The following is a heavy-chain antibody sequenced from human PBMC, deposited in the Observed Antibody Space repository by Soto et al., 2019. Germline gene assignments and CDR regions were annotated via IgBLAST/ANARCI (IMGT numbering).Heavy chain of an antibody. CDR1: GFTFSSYW. CDR3: ARDGSYDSSGYYYELWFDY. J-gene: IGHJ4*02. CDR2: IKQDGSEK. V-gene: IGHV3-7*03. D-gene: IGHD3-22*01. Sequence: GGSLRLSCAASGFTFSSYWMSWVRQAPGKGLEWVANIKQDGSEKYYVDSVKGRFTISRDNAKNSLYLQMNSLRAEDTAVYYCARDGSYDSSGYYYELWFDYWGQGTLVTVSS.